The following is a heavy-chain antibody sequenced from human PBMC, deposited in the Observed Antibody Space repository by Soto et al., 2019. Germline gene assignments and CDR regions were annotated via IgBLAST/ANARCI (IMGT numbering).Heavy chain of an antibody. CDR3: AREGMNYNDSSGYWERNCMDV. J-gene: IGHJ6*02. CDR2: IYYSGNT. CDR1: GGSISSGGYY. D-gene: IGHD3-22*01. V-gene: IGHV4-31*03. Sequence: QVKLQESGPGLVKPSQTLSLTCTVSGGSISSGGYYWSWIRQHPGKGLEWIGYIYYSGNTYYNPSLKSRVTISIDTSKNQFSLKLSSVTAADTAVYYCAREGMNYNDSSGYWERNCMDVWGQGTTVTVSS.